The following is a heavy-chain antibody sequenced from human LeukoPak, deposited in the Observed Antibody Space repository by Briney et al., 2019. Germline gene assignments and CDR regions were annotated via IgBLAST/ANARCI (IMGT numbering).Heavy chain of an antibody. CDR1: GDSVSRSDSY. CDR3: ARHITRLRPFDY. D-gene: IGHD1-20*01. CDR2: IYYSGRT. V-gene: IGHV4-39*01. J-gene: IGHJ4*02. Sequence: PSETLSLTCSVSGDSVSRSDSYWDWIRQPPGKGLEWIGTIYYSGRTYYSPSLKSRVTISVDTSKNQFSLKLSSVTAADTAVYYCARHITRLRPFDYWGQGTLVTVSS.